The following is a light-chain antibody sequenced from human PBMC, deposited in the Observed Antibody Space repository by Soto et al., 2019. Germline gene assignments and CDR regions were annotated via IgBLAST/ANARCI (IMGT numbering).Light chain of an antibody. Sequence: DIRMTQSPSSLSASVGDRVTITCRASQTIRNYLNWYQQKPGKAPNLLIYAASILQSGVPSRFSGSGTGTDFTLTISSLQREDFATYYCQQSYSAVTFGGGTKVDIK. V-gene: IGKV1-39*01. CDR1: QTIRNY. CDR2: AAS. CDR3: QQSYSAVT. J-gene: IGKJ4*01.